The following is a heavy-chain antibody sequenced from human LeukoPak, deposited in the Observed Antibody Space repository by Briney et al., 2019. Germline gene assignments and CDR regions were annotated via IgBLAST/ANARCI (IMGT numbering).Heavy chain of an antibody. D-gene: IGHD3-3*01. CDR2: ISGSGGST. CDR3: AKMGRQYTSVFWLDY. CDR1: GFTFSSYA. V-gene: IGHV3-23*01. Sequence: GGSLRLSCAASGFTFSSYAMSWVRQAPGKGLGWVSAISGSGGSTSYADSVKGRFTISRDNSKNTLYLQMNSLRDEDTAVYYCAKMGRQYTSVFWLDYWGQATLLTVSS. J-gene: IGHJ4*02.